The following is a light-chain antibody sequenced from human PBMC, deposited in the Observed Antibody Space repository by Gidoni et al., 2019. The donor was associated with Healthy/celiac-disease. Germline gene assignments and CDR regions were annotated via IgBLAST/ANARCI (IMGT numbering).Light chain of an antibody. J-gene: IGKJ1*01. Sequence: DIQMTQSPSSLSASVGDRVTITCRASQSISNYLNWYQQKPGKAPKLLMYAASSLQSGVASRFSGSGSGTDFTLTISSLQPEDFATYYCQQTYSTPPETFGQXTKVEI. CDR3: QQTYSTPPET. V-gene: IGKV1-39*01. CDR1: QSISNY. CDR2: AAS.